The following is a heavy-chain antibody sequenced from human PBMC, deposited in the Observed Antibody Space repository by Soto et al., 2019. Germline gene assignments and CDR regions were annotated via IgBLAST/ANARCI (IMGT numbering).Heavy chain of an antibody. CDR2: ISSSSSTI. D-gene: IGHD6-13*01. CDR3: ARDRSYSSSWYIDY. Sequence: GGALRVSCAASVFTFSSYSMNWVRQAPGKGLEWVSYISSSSSTIYYADSVKGRFTISRDNAKNSLYLQMNSLRDEDTAVYYCARDRSYSSSWYIDYWGQGTLVTVSS. J-gene: IGHJ4*02. CDR1: VFTFSSYS. V-gene: IGHV3-48*02.